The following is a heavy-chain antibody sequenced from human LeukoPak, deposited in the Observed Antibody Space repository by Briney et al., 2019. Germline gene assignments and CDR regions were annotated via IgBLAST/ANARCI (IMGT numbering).Heavy chain of an antibody. CDR2: ISGSGGST. V-gene: IGHV3-23*01. Sequence: GGSLRLSCAASGFTFSSYGMSWVRQAPGKGLEWVSAISGSGGSTYYADSVKGRFTISRDNSKNTLYLQMNSLRAEDTAVYYCAKDASMVRGVKYFDYWGQGTLVTVSS. CDR3: AKDASMVRGVKYFDY. J-gene: IGHJ4*02. CDR1: GFTFSSYG. D-gene: IGHD3-10*01.